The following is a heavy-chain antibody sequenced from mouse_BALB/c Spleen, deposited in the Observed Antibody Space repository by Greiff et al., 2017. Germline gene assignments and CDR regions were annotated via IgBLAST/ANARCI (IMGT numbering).Heavy chain of an antibody. CDR1: GYTFTNYW. V-gene: IGHV1-63*01. J-gene: IGHJ3*01. CDR3: ARSTMALAWFAY. D-gene: IGHD2-1*01. CDR2: IYPGGGYT. Sequence: QVQLQQSGAELVRPGPSVKISCKASGYTFTNYWLGWVKQRPGHGLEWIGDIYPGGGYTNYNEKFKGKATFTVATSSITAYMQFNSLTSEDSAVYYCARSTMALAWFAYWGQGTLVTVSA.